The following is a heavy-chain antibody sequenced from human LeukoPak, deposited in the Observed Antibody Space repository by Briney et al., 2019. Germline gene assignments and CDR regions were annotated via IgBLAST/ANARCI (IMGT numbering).Heavy chain of an antibody. CDR3: ARAWTVTNDFDY. CDR2: IYYSGST. Sequence: PSETLSLTCTVSGGSISSYYWSWIRQPPGKGLEWIGYIYYSGSTNYNPSLKSQVTISVDTSKNQFSLKLSSVTAADTAVYYCARAWTVTNDFDYWGQGTLVTVSS. CDR1: GGSISSYY. J-gene: IGHJ4*02. D-gene: IGHD4-17*01. V-gene: IGHV4-59*01.